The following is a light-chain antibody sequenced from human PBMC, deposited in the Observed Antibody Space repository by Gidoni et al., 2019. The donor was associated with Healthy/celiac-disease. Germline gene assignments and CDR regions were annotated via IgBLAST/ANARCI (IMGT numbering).Light chain of an antibody. CDR1: NIGSKN. CDR2: RVS. J-gene: IGLJ3*02. V-gene: IGLV3-9*01. CDR3: QVWDSSYWV. Sequence: SYELTQPLSVSVALGQTARITCGGNNIGSKNVHWYQQKPGQALVLVIYRVSNRPSGIPGRFSGSNSGNTATLTISRAQAGDEADYYCQVWDSSYWVFGGGTKLTVL.